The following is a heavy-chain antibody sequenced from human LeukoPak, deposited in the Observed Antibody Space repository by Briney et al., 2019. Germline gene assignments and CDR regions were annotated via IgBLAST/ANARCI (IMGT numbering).Heavy chain of an antibody. J-gene: IGHJ4*02. CDR1: GFTFSSYG. CDR2: IRYDGSNK. D-gene: IGHD1-26*01. Sequence: PGGSLRLSCAASGFTFSSYGMHWVRQAPVKGLEWVAFIRYDGSNKYYADSVKGRFTISRDNAENSLYLEMNSLRVEDTAIYYCVRDRGSYRPIDYWGQGTLVTVSS. CDR3: VRDRGSYRPIDY. V-gene: IGHV3-30*02.